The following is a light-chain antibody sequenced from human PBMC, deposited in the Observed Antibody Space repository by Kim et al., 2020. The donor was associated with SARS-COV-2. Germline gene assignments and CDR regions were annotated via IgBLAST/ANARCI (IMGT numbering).Light chain of an antibody. CDR2: ATT. CDR1: QGVSSSY. CDR3: HQYNSVWT. Sequence: LSAEETATLSCTASQGVSSSYLLWYQQRPGPAPRLLVYATTGRATGIPDRFSGSGSGTDFTLTISRLEPEDSAVYYCHQYNSVWTFGQGTRVEIK. J-gene: IGKJ1*01. V-gene: IGKV3-20*01.